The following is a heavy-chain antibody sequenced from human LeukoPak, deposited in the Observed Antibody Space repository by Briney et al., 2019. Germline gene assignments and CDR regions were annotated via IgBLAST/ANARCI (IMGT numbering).Heavy chain of an antibody. Sequence: SVKVSCKASGGTFSSYAISWVRQAPGQGLEWMGGIIPIFGTANYAQKLQGRVTMTTDTSTSTAYMELRSLRSDDTAVYYCARPSLYSSGWYYLDYWGQGTLVTVSS. J-gene: IGHJ4*02. D-gene: IGHD6-19*01. CDR3: ARPSLYSSGWYYLDY. V-gene: IGHV1-69*05. CDR1: GGTFSSYA. CDR2: IIPIFGTA.